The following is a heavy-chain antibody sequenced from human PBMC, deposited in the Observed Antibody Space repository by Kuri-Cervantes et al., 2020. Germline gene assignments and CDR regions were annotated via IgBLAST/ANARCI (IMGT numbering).Heavy chain of an antibody. J-gene: IGHJ4*02. D-gene: IGHD2-15*01. CDR2: ISGSGGST. CDR1: GFIFSIYA. Sequence: GESLKISCAASGFIFSIYAMSWVRQAPGKGLEWVSVISGSGGSTYYADSVKGWFTISRDNSKNTLYLQMKSLKTEDTAVYYCSRGIRPFDYWGQGTLVTVSS. V-gene: IGHV3-23*01. CDR3: SRGIRPFDY.